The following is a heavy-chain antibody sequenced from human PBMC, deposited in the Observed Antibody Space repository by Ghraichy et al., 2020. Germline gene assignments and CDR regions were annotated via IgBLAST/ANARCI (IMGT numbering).Heavy chain of an antibody. CDR1: GFTFSSYW. CDR2: IKQDGSEK. Sequence: GGSLRLSCAASGFTFSSYWMSWVRQAPGKGLEWVANIKQDGSEKYYVDSVKGRFTISRDNAKNSLYLQMNSLRAEDTAVYYCARVGCSGGSCYSGWFDPWGQGTLVTVSS. V-gene: IGHV3-7*01. D-gene: IGHD2-15*01. CDR3: ARVGCSGGSCYSGWFDP. J-gene: IGHJ5*02.